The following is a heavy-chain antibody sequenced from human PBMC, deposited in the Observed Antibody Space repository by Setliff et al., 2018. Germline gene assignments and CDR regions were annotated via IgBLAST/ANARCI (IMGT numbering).Heavy chain of an antibody. J-gene: IGHJ4*02. CDR3: ARGSRGFDY. V-gene: IGHV1-3*04. CDR2: VDCNSGNGNT. CDR1: GYTFSDYL. Sequence: ASVKVSCKASGYTFSDYLIHWVRQAPGLRPEWIGRVDCNSGNGNTKYSKNFQDRVAITRDTSASTAYMELNSLTSEDTAVYFCARGSRGFDYWGQGALVTVSS.